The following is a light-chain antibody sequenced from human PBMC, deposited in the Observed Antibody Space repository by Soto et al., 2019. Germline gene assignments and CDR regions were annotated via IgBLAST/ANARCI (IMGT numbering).Light chain of an antibody. CDR2: DVS. Sequence: QSALTQPASVPGSPGQSITISCTGTSSDVGGYNYVSWYQQHPGKAPKLMIYDVSNRPSGVSNRFSGSKSGNTASLTISGLQAEDEADYYCSSYTSLVVFGGGTKVTVL. CDR1: SSDVGGYNY. J-gene: IGLJ2*01. CDR3: SSYTSLVV. V-gene: IGLV2-14*01.